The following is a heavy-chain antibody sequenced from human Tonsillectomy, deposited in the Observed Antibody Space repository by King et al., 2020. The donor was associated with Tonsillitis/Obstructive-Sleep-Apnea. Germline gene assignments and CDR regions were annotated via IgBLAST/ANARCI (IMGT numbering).Heavy chain of an antibody. V-gene: IGHV1-46*01. Sequence: VQLVESGAEVKKPGASVKVSCKASGYTFTSYYMHWVRQAPGHGLEWMGIINPSGGSTSYAQKFQGRVTMTRDTSTSTVYMELSSLRSEDTAVYYCARGGVVVVPAADSDAFDIWGQGTMVTVSS. CDR3: ARGGVVVVPAADSDAFDI. CDR2: INPSGGST. J-gene: IGHJ3*02. D-gene: IGHD2-2*01. CDR1: GYTFTSYY.